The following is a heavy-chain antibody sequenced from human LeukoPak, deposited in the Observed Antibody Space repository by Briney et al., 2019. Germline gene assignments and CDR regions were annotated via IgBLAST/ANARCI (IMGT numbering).Heavy chain of an antibody. V-gene: IGHV3-9*01. J-gene: IGHJ4*02. CDR3: AKDIPRDCSGGSCYRSFDY. Sequence: GESLRLSCAASGFTFDDYAMHWVRQAPGEGLEWVSGISWNSGSIGYADSVKGRFTISRDNAKNSLYLQMNSLRAEDTALYYCAKDIPRDCSGGSCYRSFDYWGQGTLVTVSS. CDR1: GFTFDDYA. CDR2: ISWNSGSI. D-gene: IGHD2-15*01.